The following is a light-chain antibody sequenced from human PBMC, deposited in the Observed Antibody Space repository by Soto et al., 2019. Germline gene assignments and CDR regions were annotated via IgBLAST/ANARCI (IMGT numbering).Light chain of an antibody. CDR3: QQYTSWPST. V-gene: IGKV3-15*01. CDR1: QSVGSN. Sequence: EIVMTQSPATLSVSPGERASLSCRASQSVGSNLAWYQQTAGQAPRLLIYGASTRATGIPARFSGSGSGTEFTLTISSLQSEDVAVYSCQQYTSWPSTFGQGTKLEIK. J-gene: IGKJ2*01. CDR2: GAS.